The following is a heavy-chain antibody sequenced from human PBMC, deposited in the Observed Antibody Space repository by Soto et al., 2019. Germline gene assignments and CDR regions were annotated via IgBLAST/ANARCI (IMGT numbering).Heavy chain of an antibody. CDR2: IYYSGST. J-gene: IGHJ6*02. V-gene: IGHV4-59*01. D-gene: IGHD3-22*01. CDR1: GGSISSYY. Sequence: SETLSLTCTVSGGSISSYYWSWIRQPPGKGLEWIGYIYYSGSTNYNPSLKSRVTISVDTPKNQFSLKLSSVTAADTAVYYCARASGYTNYYYYGMHVSGQGTTVTVSS. CDR3: ARASGYTNYYYYGMHV.